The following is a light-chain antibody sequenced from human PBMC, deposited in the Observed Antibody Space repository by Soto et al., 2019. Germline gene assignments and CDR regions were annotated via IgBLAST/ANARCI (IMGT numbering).Light chain of an antibody. CDR1: QGITYY. CDR3: QNYNSAPLT. CDR2: AAS. V-gene: IGKV1-27*01. J-gene: IGKJ4*01. Sequence: DIQMTQSPSSLSASVGDRVTITCRASQGITYYLAWYQQKPGKVPKLLIYAASTLQSGVPSRFSGGGSGADFTLTSSSLQPEAVATYYCQNYNSAPLTFGGGTKVEIK.